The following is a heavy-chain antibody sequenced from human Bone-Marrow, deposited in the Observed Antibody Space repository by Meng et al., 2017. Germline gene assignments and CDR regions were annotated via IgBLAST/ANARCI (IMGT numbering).Heavy chain of an antibody. J-gene: IGHJ6*02. CDR3: ALLWFGELLTTDYYYGMDV. CDR2: IYTSGST. Sequence: SETLSLTCTVSGGSISSSSYYWGWIRQPPGKGLEWIGRIYTSGSTNYNPSLKSRVTMSVDTSKNQFSLKLSSVTAADTAVYYCALLWFGELLTTDYYYGMDVWGQGTTVTVSS. CDR1: GGSISSSSYY. D-gene: IGHD3-10*01. V-gene: IGHV4-61*05.